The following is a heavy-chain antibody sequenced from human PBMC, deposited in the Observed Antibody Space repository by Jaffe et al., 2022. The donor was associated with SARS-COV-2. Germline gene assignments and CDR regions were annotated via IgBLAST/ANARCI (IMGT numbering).Heavy chain of an antibody. D-gene: IGHD6-13*01. CDR3: ARHDIAARSFAQYYYYGMDV. CDR2: IYPGDSDT. CDR1: GYSFTSYW. V-gene: IGHV5-51*01. Sequence: EVQLVQSGAEVKKPGESLKISCKGSGYSFTSYWIGWVRQMPGKGLEWMGIIYPGDSDTRYSPSFQGQVTISADKSISTAYLQWSSLKASDTAMYYCARHDIAARSFAQYYYYGMDVWGQGTTVTVSS. J-gene: IGHJ6*02.